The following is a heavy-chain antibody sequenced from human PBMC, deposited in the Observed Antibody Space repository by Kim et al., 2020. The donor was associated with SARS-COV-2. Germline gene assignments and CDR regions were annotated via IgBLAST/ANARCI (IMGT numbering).Heavy chain of an antibody. CDR3: ARGKKGTIFGVVISQGLNYYYYFGMDV. CDR2: ISGSGGST. J-gene: IGHJ6*02. Sequence: GGSLRLSCAASGFTFSSYAMSWVRQAPGKGLEWVSAISGSGGSTYYADSVKGRFTISRDNSKNTLYLQMNSLRAEDTAVYYCARGKKGTIFGVVISQGLNYYYYFGMDVWGQGITVTVSS. D-gene: IGHD3-3*01. CDR1: GFTFSSYA. V-gene: IGHV3-23*01.